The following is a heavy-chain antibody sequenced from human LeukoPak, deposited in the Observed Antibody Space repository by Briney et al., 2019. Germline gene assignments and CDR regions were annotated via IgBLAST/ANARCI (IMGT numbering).Heavy chain of an antibody. CDR2: ISGDSGST. CDR3: AKDSAPMTTVKTTFDY. J-gene: IGHJ4*02. Sequence: PGGSLRLSCAASGFIFDDCAMHWVRQAPGKGLEWVSLISGDSGSTYYADSVKGRFTISRDNSKSSLYLQMNSLRTEDTALYYCAKDSAPMTTVKTTFDYWGQGTLVTVSS. CDR1: GFIFDDCA. V-gene: IGHV3-43*02. D-gene: IGHD4-17*01.